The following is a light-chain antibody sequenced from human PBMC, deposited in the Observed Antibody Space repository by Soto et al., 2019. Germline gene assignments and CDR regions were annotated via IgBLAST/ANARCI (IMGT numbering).Light chain of an antibody. CDR2: GAS. Sequence: VVMTQSPATLSVSPGERSTLSFMASQSVSNNYLAWYQQKPGQAPRLLIYGASNRATGIPDRFSGSGSGTDFTLTISRLEPEDFAVYYCQQYGSSGTFGQGTKVDIK. V-gene: IGKV3-20*01. CDR1: QSVSNNY. J-gene: IGKJ1*01. CDR3: QQYGSSGT.